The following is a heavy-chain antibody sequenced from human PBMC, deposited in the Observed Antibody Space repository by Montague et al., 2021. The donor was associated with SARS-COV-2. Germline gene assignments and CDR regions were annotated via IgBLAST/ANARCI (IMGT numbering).Heavy chain of an antibody. CDR2: TYYRSKWYN. D-gene: IGHD2-2*01. Sequence: CAISGDSVSSGIATWNWIRQSPSRGLEWLGRTYYRSKWYNDYAESVKSRITIDPDTSKHQFSLHLNSVTPEDTAVYYCARIPVGSKYYFDFWGQGTLVTVSS. CDR3: ARIPVGSKYYFDF. CDR1: GDSVSSGIAT. V-gene: IGHV6-1*01. J-gene: IGHJ4*02.